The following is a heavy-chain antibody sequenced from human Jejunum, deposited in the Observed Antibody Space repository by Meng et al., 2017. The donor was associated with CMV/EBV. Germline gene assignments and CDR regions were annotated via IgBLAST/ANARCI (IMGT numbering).Heavy chain of an antibody. J-gene: IGHJ4*02. CDR3: VRGLIRGVLSFDY. CDR2: MNPDSTNT. D-gene: IGHD3-10*01. V-gene: IGHV1-8*01. CDR1: GYTFTSDD. Sequence: KAAGYTFTSDDSNWVRQAPGQRLELMGWMNPDSTNTGYAQQFQGRVTMTRDTSISTAYMELSSLKSEDTAVYYCVRGLIRGVLSFDYWGQGTLVTVSS.